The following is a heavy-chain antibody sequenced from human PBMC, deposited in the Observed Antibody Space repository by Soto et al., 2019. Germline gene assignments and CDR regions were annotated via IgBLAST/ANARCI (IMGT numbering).Heavy chain of an antibody. J-gene: IGHJ6*02. V-gene: IGHV1-18*01. CDR3: ARGRVCSRNNCYVYFRDI. CDR2: TTAYNGNT. CDR1: GYTFINYG. D-gene: IGHD2-2*01. Sequence: QVQLVQSGGEVKKPGASVKVACKASGYTFINYGISWVRQAPGQGLEWMGWTTAYNGNTNYAQKFQDGVTMTTDASTSTVYMELRSLRSDDTGIYYCARGRVCSRNNCYVYFRDIWGQGTTVTVSS.